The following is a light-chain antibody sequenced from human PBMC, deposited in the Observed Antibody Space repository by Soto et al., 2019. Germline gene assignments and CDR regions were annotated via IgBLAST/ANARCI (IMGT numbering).Light chain of an antibody. CDR3: GTWESSLSAVV. J-gene: IGLJ2*01. CDR1: SSNIGNNY. Sequence: QSVLTQPPSVSAAPGQKVTISCSGSSSNIGNNYVSWYQQLPGTAPKLLIYENNKRPSGIPDRFSGSKSGTSATLGITGLQTGDGADYYCGTWESSLSAVVFGGGTKLTVL. V-gene: IGLV1-51*02. CDR2: ENN.